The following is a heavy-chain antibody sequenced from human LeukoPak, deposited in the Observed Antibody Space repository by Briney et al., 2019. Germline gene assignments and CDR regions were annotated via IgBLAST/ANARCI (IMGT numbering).Heavy chain of an antibody. CDR1: GGSVSSGSYY. V-gene: IGHV4-61*01. Sequence: PSETLSLTCTVSGGSVSSGSYYWSWIRQPPGKGLEWIGYIYYSGSTNYNPSLKSRVTISVDTSKNQFSLKLSSVTAADTAVYYCARWPTYYDSSGYNYWGQGTLVTVSS. CDR2: IYYSGST. D-gene: IGHD3-22*01. CDR3: ARWPTYYDSSGYNY. J-gene: IGHJ4*02.